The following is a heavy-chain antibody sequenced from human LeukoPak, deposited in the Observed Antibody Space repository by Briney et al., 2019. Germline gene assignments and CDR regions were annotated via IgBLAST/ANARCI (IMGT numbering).Heavy chain of an antibody. CDR3: ARSPDPFQAAAGTGWFDP. D-gene: IGHD6-13*01. CDR2: IYYSGST. CDR1: GGSISSYY. J-gene: IGHJ5*02. V-gene: IGHV4-59*01. Sequence: SETLSLTCTVSGGSISSYYWSWIRQPPGKGLEWIGYIYYSGSTNYNPSLKSRVTISVDTSKNQFSLKLSSVTAADTAVYYCARSPDPFQAAAGTGWFDPWGQGTLVTVSS.